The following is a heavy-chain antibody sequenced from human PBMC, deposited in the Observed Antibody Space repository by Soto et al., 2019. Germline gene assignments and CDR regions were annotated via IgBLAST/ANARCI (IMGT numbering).Heavy chain of an antibody. D-gene: IGHD5-18*01. CDR1: RFTFSNYG. CDR2: ISDDGSNE. CDR3: AKEGIELWSAFDS. V-gene: IGHV3-30*18. J-gene: IGHJ4*02. Sequence: QVQLVESGGGVVQPGRSLRLSCTTSRFTFSNYGIRWVRQAPGKGLEWVAVISDDGSNEYYEDSVKGRFTISRDNSKDTVYLEINNLRPEDTAVYYCAKEGIELWSAFDSWGQGILVSVSS.